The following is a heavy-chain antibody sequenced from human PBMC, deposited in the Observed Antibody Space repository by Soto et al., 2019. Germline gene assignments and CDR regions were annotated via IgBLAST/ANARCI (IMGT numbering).Heavy chain of an antibody. D-gene: IGHD3-3*01. J-gene: IGHJ4*02. V-gene: IGHV4-39*07. CDR1: GGSISSSSYY. CDR2: IYYSGST. CDR3: ARDGRYYDFWSGYYVY. Sequence: SETLSLTCTVSGGSISSSSYYWGWIRQPPGKGLEWIGSIYYSGSTNYSPSLKSRLTISVDSSKNQFSLKLSSVTAADTAVYYCARDGRYYDFWSGYYVYWGQGIRVTVSS.